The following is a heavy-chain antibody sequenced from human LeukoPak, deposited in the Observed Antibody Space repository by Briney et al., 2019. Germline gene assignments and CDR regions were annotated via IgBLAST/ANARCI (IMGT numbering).Heavy chain of an antibody. V-gene: IGHV1-2*02. CDR3: AIRPHTGGWYGGFDF. D-gene: IGHD6-19*01. CDR1: GYTFTNYY. CDR2: INPNSGGT. J-gene: IGHJ4*02. Sequence: ASVKVSCKASGYTFTNYYIHWVRQAPGQGLEWMGWINPNSGGTIYAQKFQDRVTMTRDTSISTAYMELSRLRSDDTALYYCAIRPHTGGWYGGFDFWGQGTLVTVSS.